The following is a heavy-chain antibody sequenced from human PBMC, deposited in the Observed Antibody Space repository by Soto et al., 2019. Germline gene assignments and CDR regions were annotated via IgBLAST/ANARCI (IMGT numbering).Heavy chain of an antibody. Sequence: SETLSLTCTVSGGSISSYYWSWIRQPPGKGLEWIGYIYYSGSTNYNPSLKSRVTISVDTSKNQFSLKLSSVTAADTAVYYCARDTSYYYYYGMDVWGQGTTVTV. V-gene: IGHV4-59*01. CDR3: ARDTSYYYYYGMDV. CDR2: IYYSGST. CDR1: GGSISSYY. J-gene: IGHJ6*02.